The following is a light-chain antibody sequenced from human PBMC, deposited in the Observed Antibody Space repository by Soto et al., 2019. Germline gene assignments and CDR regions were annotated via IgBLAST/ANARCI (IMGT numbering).Light chain of an antibody. V-gene: IGKV1-5*03. Sequence: DIQMTQSPSTLSGSVGDRVTITCRASQTISSWLAWYQQKPGKAPKLLIYKASTLKSGVPSRFSGSGSGTEFTHTSSSLQSDDFATYYCQHYNSYSEAVGQGTKVDSK. CDR2: KAS. CDR1: QTISSW. J-gene: IGKJ1*01. CDR3: QHYNSYSEA.